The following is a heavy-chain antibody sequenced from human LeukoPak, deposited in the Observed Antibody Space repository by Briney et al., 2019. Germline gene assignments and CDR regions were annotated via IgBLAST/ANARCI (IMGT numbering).Heavy chain of an antibody. CDR3: ARAMTTLTTSAFDI. D-gene: IGHD4-17*01. CDR1: GFTFSDYY. CDR2: ISSSGSTI. Sequence: TGGSLRLSCAASGFTFSDYYMSWIRQAPGKGLEWVSYISSSGSTIYYADSVKGRFTISRDDAKNSLYLQMNSLRAEDTAVYYCARAMTTLTTSAFDIWGQGTMVTVSS. V-gene: IGHV3-11*04. J-gene: IGHJ3*02.